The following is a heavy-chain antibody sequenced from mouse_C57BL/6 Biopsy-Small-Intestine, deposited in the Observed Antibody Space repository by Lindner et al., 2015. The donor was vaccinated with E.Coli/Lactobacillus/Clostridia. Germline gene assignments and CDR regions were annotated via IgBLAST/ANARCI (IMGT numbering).Heavy chain of an antibody. CDR1: VYTFTEYT. V-gene: IGHV1-62-2*01. Sequence: VQLQESGAELVKPGASVKLSCKASVYTFTEYTIHWVKQRSGQGLEWIGWFYPGSGSIKYNEKFKDKATLTADKSSSTAYMQLSSLTSEDSAVYFCARHEGYGNYVYWGQGTTLTVSS. J-gene: IGHJ2*01. D-gene: IGHD2-10*02. CDR3: ARHEGYGNYVY. CDR2: FYPGSGSI.